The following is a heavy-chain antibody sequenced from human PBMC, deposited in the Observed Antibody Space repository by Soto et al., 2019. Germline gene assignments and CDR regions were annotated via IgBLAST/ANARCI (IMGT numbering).Heavy chain of an antibody. J-gene: IGHJ3*02. D-gene: IGHD3-22*01. V-gene: IGHV1-69*01. CDR1: GGTFSSYA. Sequence: QVQLVQSGAEVKTPRSSVKVSCRASGGTFSSYAISWVRQAPVQGLEWMGGIIPIFGTANYAQKFQGRVTNTADESTSTAYMELSSLSSEDTAVYYCARDSYYYDSSGYQGAFDIWGQGTMVTVSS. CDR3: ARDSYYYDSSGYQGAFDI. CDR2: IIPIFGTA.